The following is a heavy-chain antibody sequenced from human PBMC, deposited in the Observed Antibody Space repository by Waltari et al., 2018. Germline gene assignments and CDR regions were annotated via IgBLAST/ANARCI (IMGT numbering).Heavy chain of an antibody. D-gene: IGHD3-16*01. CDR3: AKGGYFDY. Sequence: EVQLLESGGGLVQPGGSLRLSCAASGFTFSSYAMGWVRQAPGKGLEGVSAISGRGGGTYCADSVKGRFTISRDNSKNTLYLQMNSLRAEDTAVYYCAKGGYFDYWGQGTLVTVSS. CDR1: GFTFSSYA. J-gene: IGHJ4*02. CDR2: ISGRGGGT. V-gene: IGHV3-23*01.